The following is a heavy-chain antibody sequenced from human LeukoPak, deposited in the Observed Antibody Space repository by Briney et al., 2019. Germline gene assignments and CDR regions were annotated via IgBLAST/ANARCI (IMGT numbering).Heavy chain of an antibody. V-gene: IGHV4-59*12. CDR3: ARRESSSWYEVWGEKAFDP. D-gene: IGHD6-13*01. J-gene: IGHJ5*02. CDR2: IYYSGST. Sequence: SETLSLTCTVSGGSISSYYWSWIRQPPGKGLEWIGYIYYSGSTYYNPSLKSRVTISVDTSKNQFSLKLSSVTAADTAVYYCARRESSSWYEVWGEKAFDPWGQGTLVTVSS. CDR1: GGSISSYY.